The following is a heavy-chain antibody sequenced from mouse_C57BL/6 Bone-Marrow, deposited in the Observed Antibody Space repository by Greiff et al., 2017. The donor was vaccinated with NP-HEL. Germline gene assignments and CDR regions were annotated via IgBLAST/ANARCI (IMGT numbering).Heavy chain of an antibody. CDR3: ARYRPSACDY. J-gene: IGHJ2*01. CDR2: IHPRSGNT. CDR1: GYTFTSYG. Sequence: QVHVKQSGAELVRPGASVKLSCKASGYTFTSYGISWVKQRPGQGLEWIGVIHPRSGNTYYNEKFKGKATLTADKSSSTAYMELRSLTSEDSAVYYCARYRPSACDYECRGNALTVTA. V-gene: IGHV1-81*01.